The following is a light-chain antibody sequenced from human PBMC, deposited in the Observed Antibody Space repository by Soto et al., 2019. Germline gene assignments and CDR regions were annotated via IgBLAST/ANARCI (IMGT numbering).Light chain of an antibody. J-gene: IGKJ5*01. CDR2: GAS. V-gene: IGKV3-11*01. Sequence: VMSDSPSTLSVSPLEISTXSXGANPNIFSNLAWSQQKPGQAPRLLIYGASTRATGIPARFSGSGSGTDFTLTISSLEPEDFAVYSCQQRSDWPITFGQGTRLEIK. CDR3: QQRSDWPIT. CDR1: PNIFSN.